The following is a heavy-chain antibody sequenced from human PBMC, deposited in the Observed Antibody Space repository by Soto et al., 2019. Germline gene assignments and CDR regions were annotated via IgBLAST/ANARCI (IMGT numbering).Heavy chain of an antibody. CDR2: INPILSMS. Sequence: QVQLVQSGAEVKRPGSSVKVSCKASGDTFTFYSINWVRQAPGLGLEWMGRINPILSMSNYAQRFQGRVTMTADKSTSRAYMELSSLRSEDTAIYYCARSYGSGYRAFDYWGQGALVTVSS. CDR3: ARSYGSGYRAFDY. D-gene: IGHD3-10*01. J-gene: IGHJ4*02. V-gene: IGHV1-69*02. CDR1: GDTFTFYS.